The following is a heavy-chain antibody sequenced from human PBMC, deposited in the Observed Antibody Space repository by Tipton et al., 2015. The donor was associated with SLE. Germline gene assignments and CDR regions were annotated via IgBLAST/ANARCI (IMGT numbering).Heavy chain of an antibody. D-gene: IGHD6-13*01. CDR3: TTEHAYSSSWYISYYYGMDV. CDR2: IKSKTDGGTT. Sequence: LTCAVYGGSFSGYYWSWIRQPPGKGLEWIGRIKSKTDGGTTDYAAPVKGRFTISRDDSKNTLYLQMNSLKTEDTAVYYCTTEHAYSSSWYISYYYGMDVWGQGTTVTVSS. CDR1: GGSFSGYY. J-gene: IGHJ6*02. V-gene: IGHV3-15*01.